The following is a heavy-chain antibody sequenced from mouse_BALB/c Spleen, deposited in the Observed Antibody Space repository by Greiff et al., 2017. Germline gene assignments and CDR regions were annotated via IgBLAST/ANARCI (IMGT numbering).Heavy chain of an antibody. J-gene: IGHJ3*01. CDR2: ISSGGSYT. CDR1: GFTFSSYA. CDR3: ARRDGGN. V-gene: IGHV5-9-4*01. D-gene: IGHD3-3*01. Sequence: EVMLVESGGGLVKPGGSLKLSCAASGFTFSSYAMSWVRQSPEKRLEWVAEISSGGSYTYYPDTVTGRFTISRDNAKNTLYLEMSSLRSEDTAMYYCARRDGGNWGQGTLVTVSA.